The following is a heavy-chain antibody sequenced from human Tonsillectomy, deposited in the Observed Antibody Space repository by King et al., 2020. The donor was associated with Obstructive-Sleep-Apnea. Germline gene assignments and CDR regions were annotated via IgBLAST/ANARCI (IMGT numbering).Heavy chain of an antibody. D-gene: IGHD3-10*01. CDR2: ISYSGST. Sequence: QLQESGPGLVKPSETLSLTCTVSGDSISSYFWSWVRQPPGQGLEWVWYISYSGSTNYNPSLKSRVTISVVTSKNQFSLTLSSVTAADTAVYYCARSESGWYFDLWGRGTLVTVSS. CDR3: ARSESGWYFDL. CDR1: GDSISSYF. V-gene: IGHV4-59*08. J-gene: IGHJ2*01.